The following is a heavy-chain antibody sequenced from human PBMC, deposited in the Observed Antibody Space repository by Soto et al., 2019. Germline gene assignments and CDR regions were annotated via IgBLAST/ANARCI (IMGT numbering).Heavy chain of an antibody. CDR3: TKGDIRGPFDY. CDR2: LNHSGGI. CDR1: GGSFSGSY. D-gene: IGHD3-10*01. Sequence: SETLSLTCAVYGGSFSGSYWSWIRQPTGRGLEWIGELNHSGGINYNPSLKSRVTLSVDTSKNQFSLKLSSVTAADTAVYYFTKGDIRGPFDYWGQGTLVTISS. J-gene: IGHJ4*02. V-gene: IGHV4-34*01.